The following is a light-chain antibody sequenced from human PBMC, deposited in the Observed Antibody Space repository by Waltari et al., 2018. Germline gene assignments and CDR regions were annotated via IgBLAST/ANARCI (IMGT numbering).Light chain of an antibody. J-gene: IGLJ1*01. CDR1: SPNIGAGYD. CDR2: GNS. Sequence: QSVLTQPPSVSGAPGQRVTISCTGSSPNIGAGYDVHWYQQLPGTAPKLLIYGNSNRPSGVPDRFSGSKSGTSASLAITGLQAEDEADYYCQSYDSSLSGSYVFGTGTKVTVL. CDR3: QSYDSSLSGSYV. V-gene: IGLV1-40*01.